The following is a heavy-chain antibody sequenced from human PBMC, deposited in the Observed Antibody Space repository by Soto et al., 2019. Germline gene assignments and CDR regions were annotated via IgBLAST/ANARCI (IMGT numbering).Heavy chain of an antibody. Sequence: QVQLVQSGAEVKKPGSSVKVSCKASGGTFSSYTISWVRQAPGQGLEWMGRIIPILGIANYAQKFQGRVTITADKSTSTAYMELSSLRSEDTAVYYCVRGNTPGYSSSYMYYYYYYMDVWGKGTTVTVSS. CDR1: GGTFSSYT. D-gene: IGHD6-13*01. CDR2: IIPILGIA. V-gene: IGHV1-69*02. J-gene: IGHJ6*03. CDR3: VRGNTPGYSSSYMYYYYYYMDV.